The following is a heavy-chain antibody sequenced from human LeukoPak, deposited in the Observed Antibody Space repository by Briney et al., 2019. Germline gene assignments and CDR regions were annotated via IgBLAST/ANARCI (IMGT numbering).Heavy chain of an antibody. CDR1: GGSISSYF. CDR2: MHYSGRT. CDR3: ARTIEVAGPPDY. V-gene: IGHV4-59*01. D-gene: IGHD6-19*01. J-gene: IGHJ4*02. Sequence: PSETLSLTCTVSGGSISSYFWTWFRQPPGKGLEWIGYMHYSGRTNYNPSLKSRVAISGDTSKNQFSLKVTSVTAADTAVYFCARTIEVAGPPDYWGQGTLVTVSS.